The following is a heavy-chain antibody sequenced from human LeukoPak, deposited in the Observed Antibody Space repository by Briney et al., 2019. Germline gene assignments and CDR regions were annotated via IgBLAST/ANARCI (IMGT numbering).Heavy chain of an antibody. J-gene: IGHJ5*02. CDR2: IYTSGST. CDR1: GGSISSSSYN. V-gene: IGHV4-61*02. CDR3: ARESWSYNWFDP. Sequence: SETLSLTCTVSGGSISSSSYNWNWIRQPAGKGLEWIGRIYTSGSTDYSPSLKSRVTISVDTSKNQFSLNLSSVTAADTAVYYCARESWSYNWFDPWGQGTLVTVSS.